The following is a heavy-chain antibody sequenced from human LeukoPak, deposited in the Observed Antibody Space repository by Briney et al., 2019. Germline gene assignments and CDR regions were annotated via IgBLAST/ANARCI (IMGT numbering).Heavy chain of an antibody. D-gene: IGHD5-18*01. CDR2: IIPILGIA. Sequence: SVKVSCKASGGTFSSYAISWVRQAPGQGLEWMGRIIPILGIANYAQKFQGRVTISADKSTSTAYMELSSLRSEDTAVYYCARDSIKRGYIYADYWGQGTLVTVSS. CDR1: GGTFSSYA. J-gene: IGHJ4*02. CDR3: ARDSIKRGYIYADY. V-gene: IGHV1-69*04.